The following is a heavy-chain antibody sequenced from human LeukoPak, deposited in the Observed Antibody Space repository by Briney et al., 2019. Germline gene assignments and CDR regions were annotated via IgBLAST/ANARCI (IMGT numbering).Heavy chain of an antibody. Sequence: GGSLRLSCAASGFTFSSYSMNWVRQAPGKGLEWVSYISSSSSTIYYADSAKGRFTISRDNSKNTLYLQMNSLRAEDTAVYYCAKDGGVVTFVGLDYWGQGTLVTVSS. CDR2: ISSSSSTI. CDR3: AKDGGVVTFVGLDY. CDR1: GFTFSSYS. J-gene: IGHJ4*02. V-gene: IGHV3-48*01. D-gene: IGHD4-23*01.